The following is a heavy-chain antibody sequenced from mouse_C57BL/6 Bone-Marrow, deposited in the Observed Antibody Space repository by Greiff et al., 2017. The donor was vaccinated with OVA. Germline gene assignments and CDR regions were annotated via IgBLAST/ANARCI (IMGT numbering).Heavy chain of an antibody. CDR2: IHPETGGT. Sequence: VQLQQSGAELVRPGASVTLSCKASGYTFTDYAMHWVKQTPVHGLEWIGAIHPETGGTAYNQKFKGKAILTADKSSSTAYMELRSLTSEVSDVYCWTSCDGYSLSYDYRGKGTTLT. CDR3: TSCDGYSLSYDY. J-gene: IGHJ2*01. CDR1: GYTFTDYA. D-gene: IGHD2-3*01. V-gene: IGHV1-15*01.